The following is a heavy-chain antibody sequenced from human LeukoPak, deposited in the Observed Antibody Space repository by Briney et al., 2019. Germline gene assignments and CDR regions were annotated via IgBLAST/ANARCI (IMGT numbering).Heavy chain of an antibody. Sequence: GGSRRLSCAASGFTFSSYAMSWVRQAPGKGLEWVSAISGSGGSTYYADSVKGRFTISRDNSKNTLYLQMNSLRAEDTAVYYCAKGSGYYPSSPFDYWGQGTLVTVSS. CDR2: ISGSGGST. CDR1: GFTFSSYA. CDR3: AKGSGYYPSSPFDY. J-gene: IGHJ4*02. D-gene: IGHD3-3*01. V-gene: IGHV3-23*01.